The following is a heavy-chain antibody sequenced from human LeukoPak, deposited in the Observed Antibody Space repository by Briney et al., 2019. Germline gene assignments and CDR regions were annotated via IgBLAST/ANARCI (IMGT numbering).Heavy chain of an antibody. J-gene: IGHJ4*02. CDR3: ARARWFRELFHDY. D-gene: IGHD3-10*01. CDR2: VFHNGST. Sequence: SETLSLTCSVSGVSSSPYYWSWIRQPPGKGLEWIGYVFHNGSTSYNPYLKSRLTISVDTSKNQFSLKLSSVTAADTAVYYCARARWFRELFHDYWGQGTLVTVSS. CDR1: GVSSSPYY. V-gene: IGHV4-59*08.